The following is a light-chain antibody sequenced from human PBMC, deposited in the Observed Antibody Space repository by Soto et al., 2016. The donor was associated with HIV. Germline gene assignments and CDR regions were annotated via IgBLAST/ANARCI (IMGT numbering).Light chain of an antibody. J-gene: IGLJ2*01. Sequence: SFELSQPPSLSVSPGQTASITCSGENLGNKYVRWYQQKPGQSPVLVIHQDSERPSGIPERFSGSNSGNTATLTISGTQAMDEGDYYCQAWDTNTYVIFGGGTKLTVL. CDR2: QDS. CDR3: QAWDTNTYVI. V-gene: IGLV3-1*01. CDR1: NLGNKY.